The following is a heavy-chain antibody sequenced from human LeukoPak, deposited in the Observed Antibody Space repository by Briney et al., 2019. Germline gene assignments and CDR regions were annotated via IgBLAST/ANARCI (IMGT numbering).Heavy chain of an antibody. Sequence: VASVKVSCKASGYTFTSYGISWVRQAPGQGLEWMGWISAYNGNTNYAQKLQGRGTMTTDTSTSTAYMELRSLRSDDTAVYYCARDHDGYSYGYDNWFDPWGQGTLVTVSS. CDR1: GYTFTSYG. J-gene: IGHJ5*02. D-gene: IGHD5-18*01. V-gene: IGHV1-18*01. CDR3: ARDHDGYSYGYDNWFDP. CDR2: ISAYNGNT.